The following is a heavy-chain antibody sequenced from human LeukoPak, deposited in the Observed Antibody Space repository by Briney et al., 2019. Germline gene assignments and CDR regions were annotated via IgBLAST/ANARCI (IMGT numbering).Heavy chain of an antibody. J-gene: IGHJ6*03. CDR1: GGSIGSYY. V-gene: IGHV4-59*01. Sequence: SETLSLTCTVSGGSIGSYYWSWIRQPPGKGLEWIGYIYYSGSTNYNPSLKSRVTISVDTSKNQFSLKLSSVTAADTAVYYCARAKHYGSGYYYYYYMDVWGKGTTVTVSS. D-gene: IGHD3-10*01. CDR2: IYYSGST. CDR3: ARAKHYGSGYYYYYYMDV.